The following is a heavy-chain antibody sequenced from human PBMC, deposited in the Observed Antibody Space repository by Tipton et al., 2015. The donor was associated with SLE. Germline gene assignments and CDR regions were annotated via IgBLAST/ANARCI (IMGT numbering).Heavy chain of an antibody. V-gene: IGHV4-61*02. CDR2: IYTSGST. Sequence: TLSLTCSVSGYSISSGYYWGWIRQPAGKGLEWIGRIYTSGSTNYNPSLKSRVTMSVDTSKNQFSLKLSSVTAADTAVYYCARDYRGLGATTWFDPWGQGTLVTVSS. D-gene: IGHD1-26*01. CDR1: GYSISSGYY. J-gene: IGHJ5*02. CDR3: ARDYRGLGATTWFDP.